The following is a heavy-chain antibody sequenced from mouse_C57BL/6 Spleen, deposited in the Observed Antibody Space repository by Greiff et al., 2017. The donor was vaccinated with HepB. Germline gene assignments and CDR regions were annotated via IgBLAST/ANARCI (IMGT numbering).Heavy chain of an antibody. CDR1: GYTFTSYG. J-gene: IGHJ1*03. V-gene: IGHV1-81*01. Sequence: VKLQESGAELARPGASVKLSCKASGYTFTSYGISWVKQRTGQGLEWIGEIYPRSGNTYYNEKFKGKATLTADKSSSTAYMELRSLTSEDSAVYFCARSGYYGSSYYWYFDVWGTGTTVTVSS. CDR2: IYPRSGNT. D-gene: IGHD1-1*01. CDR3: ARSGYYGSSYYWYFDV.